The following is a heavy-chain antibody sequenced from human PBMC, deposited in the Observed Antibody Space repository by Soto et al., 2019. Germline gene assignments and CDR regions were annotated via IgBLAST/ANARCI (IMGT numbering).Heavy chain of an antibody. CDR1: GYTFTSYA. Sequence: GASVKVSCKASGYTFTSYAMHWVRQAPGQRLEWMGWINAGNGNTKYSQKFQGRVTITRDTSASTAYMELSSLRSDDTAVYYCARVGCSGGSCYSDYWGQGTLVTVSS. CDR2: INAGNGNT. D-gene: IGHD2-15*01. CDR3: ARVGCSGGSCYSDY. V-gene: IGHV1-3*01. J-gene: IGHJ4*02.